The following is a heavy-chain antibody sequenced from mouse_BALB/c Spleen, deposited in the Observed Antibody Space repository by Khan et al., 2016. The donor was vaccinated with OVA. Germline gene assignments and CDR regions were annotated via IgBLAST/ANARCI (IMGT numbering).Heavy chain of an antibody. CDR1: GYTFTSHW. D-gene: IGHD1-1*01. V-gene: IGHV1S81*02. CDR3: AGTKKRVAACFDY. J-gene: IGHJ2*03. Sequence: QVQLKQSGAELVKAGASVKMSCKASGYTFTSHWMHWVKQRLGQGLEWFAETNPTNGRTYYNEKFKSKATLTVDKSSSTAYMLLSGPTSEDSAVSDWAGTKKRVAACFDYWGQGTSVTVSS. CDR2: TNPTNGRT.